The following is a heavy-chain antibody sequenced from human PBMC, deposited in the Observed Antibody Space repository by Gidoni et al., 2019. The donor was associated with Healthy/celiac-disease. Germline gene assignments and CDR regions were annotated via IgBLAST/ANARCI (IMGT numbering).Heavy chain of an antibody. CDR3: AREGYYGSGSYDY. CDR2: IYSGGST. V-gene: IGHV3-53*02. Sequence: EVQLVETGGGLIQPGGSLRLPCAASGFTVSSHYMSWVRQAPGKGLEWVSVIYSGGSTYYADSVKGRFTISRDNSKNTLYLQMNSLRAEDTAVYYCAREGYYGSGSYDYWGQGTLVTVSS. D-gene: IGHD3-10*01. J-gene: IGHJ4*02. CDR1: GFTVSSHY.